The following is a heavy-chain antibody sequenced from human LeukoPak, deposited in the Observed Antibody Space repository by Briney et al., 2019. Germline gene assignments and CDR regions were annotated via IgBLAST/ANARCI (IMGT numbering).Heavy chain of an antibody. Sequence: GGSLRLSCVASGFPFSSYWMNWARQAPGKGLEWVASINHNGNVNYYVDSVKGRFTISRDNAKNSLYLQMSNLRAEDTAVYYCAREGIEAAAGSYYYYGMDVWGQGTTVTVSS. V-gene: IGHV3-7*01. D-gene: IGHD6-13*01. J-gene: IGHJ6*02. CDR3: AREGIEAAAGSYYYYGMDV. CDR2: INHNGNVN. CDR1: GFPFSSYW.